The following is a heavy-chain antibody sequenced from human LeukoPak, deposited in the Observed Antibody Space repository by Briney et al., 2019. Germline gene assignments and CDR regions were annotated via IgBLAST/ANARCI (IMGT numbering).Heavy chain of an antibody. J-gene: IGHJ3*01. D-gene: IGHD2-21*02. Sequence: PGGSLRLSCAASGFTFSRHWMTWVRQAPGKGLEWVARIRSKRDGGTTDYAAPVKGRFTISRDDSKNTMYLQMNSLKAEDTAVYYCARDWYYAFDFWGQGTMVTVSS. V-gene: IGHV3-15*01. CDR1: GFTFSRHW. CDR3: ARDWYYAFDF. CDR2: IRSKRDGGTT.